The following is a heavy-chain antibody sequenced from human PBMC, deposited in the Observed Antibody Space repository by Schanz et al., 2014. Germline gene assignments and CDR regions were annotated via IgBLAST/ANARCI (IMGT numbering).Heavy chain of an antibody. V-gene: IGHV1-46*01. CDR2: IHSTGGTT. J-gene: IGHJ4*02. Sequence: QVQWVQSGADVKKPGTAVKVSCKASEYTFTRHYMHWVRQAPGQGLEWMGIIHSTGGTTSHAQKFQGRVTMTRDTSTSTVYMELRGLRSDDTAVYYCARKGMPPIWSGYPYFFDFWGQGTLVTVSS. CDR3: ARKGMPPIWSGYPYFFDF. D-gene: IGHD3-3*01. CDR1: EYTFTRHY.